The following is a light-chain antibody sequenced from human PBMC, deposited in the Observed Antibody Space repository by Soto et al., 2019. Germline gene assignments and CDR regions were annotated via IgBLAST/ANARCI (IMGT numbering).Light chain of an antibody. V-gene: IGLV1-44*01. CDR3: AAWDGSLKGYV. CDR2: SNN. Sequence: QSVLTQPPSASGTPGQRVTISCSGSSSNIGSNTVNWYQQLPGTAPKLLIYSNNQRPSGVPGRSSGSKSGTSASLAISGLQSEDEADYYCAAWDGSLKGYVFGTGTKLTVL. CDR1: SSNIGSNT. J-gene: IGLJ1*01.